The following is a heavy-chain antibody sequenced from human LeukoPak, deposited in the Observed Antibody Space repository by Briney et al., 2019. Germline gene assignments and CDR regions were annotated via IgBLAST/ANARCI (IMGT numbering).Heavy chain of an antibody. CDR3: AKLGYYYDSSGSGA. D-gene: IGHD3-22*01. CDR2: ISSSGSTI. CDR1: GFTFSSYE. Sequence: GGSLRLSCAASGFTFSSYEMNWVRQAPGKGLEWVSYISSSGSTIYYADSVKGRFTISRDNSKNTLYLQMNSLRAEDTAVYYCAKLGYYYDSSGSGAWGQGTLVTVSS. J-gene: IGHJ4*02. V-gene: IGHV3-48*03.